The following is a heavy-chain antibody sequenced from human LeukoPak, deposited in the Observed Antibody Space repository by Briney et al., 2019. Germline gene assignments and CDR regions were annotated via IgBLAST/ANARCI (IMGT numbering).Heavy chain of an antibody. D-gene: IGHD3-22*01. CDR1: GGSFSGYD. CDR2: INHSGST. V-gene: IGHV4-34*01. Sequence: SETLSLTCAVYGGSFSGYDWSWIRQPPGKGLEWIGEINHSGSTNYNPSLKSRVTISVDTSKNQFSLKLSSVTAADTALYYCARVIYYDSSGFDYWGQGTLVTVSS. J-gene: IGHJ4*02. CDR3: ARVIYYDSSGFDY.